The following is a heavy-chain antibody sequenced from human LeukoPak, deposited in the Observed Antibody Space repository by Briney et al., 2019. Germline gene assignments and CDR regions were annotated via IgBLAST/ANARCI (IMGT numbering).Heavy chain of an antibody. CDR1: GGSISSYY. V-gene: IGHV4-4*07. Sequence: SETLSLTCTVSGGSISSYYWSWIRQPAGKGLEWIGRIYISGSTNYKPSLKSRVTMSVDTSKNQFSLKLSSVTAADTAVYYCARDRGTWNDDGFDYWGQGTLVTVSS. J-gene: IGHJ4*02. CDR3: ARDRGTWNDDGFDY. CDR2: IYISGST. D-gene: IGHD1-1*01.